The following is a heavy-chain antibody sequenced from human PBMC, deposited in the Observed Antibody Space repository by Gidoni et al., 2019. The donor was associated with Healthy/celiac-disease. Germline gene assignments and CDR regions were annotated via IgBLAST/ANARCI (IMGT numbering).Heavy chain of an antibody. J-gene: IGHJ6*02. CDR3: AKDTYYYDSSGYYEFYGMDV. CDR2: ISWDGGST. Sequence: EVQLVESGGVMVQPGGSLRLSCAASGFTFYDYAMHWVRQAPGKGLEWVSLISWDGGSTYYADSVKGRFTISRDNSKNSLYLQMNSLRAEDTALYYCAKDTYYYDSSGYYEFYGMDVWGQGTTVTVSS. CDR1: GFTFYDYA. D-gene: IGHD3-22*01. V-gene: IGHV3-43D*04.